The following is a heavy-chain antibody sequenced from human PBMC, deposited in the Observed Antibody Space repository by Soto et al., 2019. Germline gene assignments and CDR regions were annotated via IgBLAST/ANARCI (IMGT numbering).Heavy chain of an antibody. Sequence: GGSLRLSCAASGFTFSSYAMSWVRQAPGKGLEWVSAISGSGGSTYYADSVKGRFTISRDNSKNTLYLQVNSLRAEDTAVYYCAKGTQDYYDSSGYYYYGMDVWGQGTTVTVSS. CDR2: ISGSGGST. J-gene: IGHJ6*02. D-gene: IGHD3-22*01. V-gene: IGHV3-23*01. CDR3: AKGTQDYYDSSGYYYYGMDV. CDR1: GFTFSSYA.